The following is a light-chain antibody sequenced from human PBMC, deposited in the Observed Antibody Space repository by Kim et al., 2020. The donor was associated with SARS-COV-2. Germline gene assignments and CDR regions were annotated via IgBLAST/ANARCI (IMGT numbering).Light chain of an antibody. CDR3: QQYNGYHT. Sequence: DIPLPPSPSTLSASVGDRVTITCRASQSISRWLAWYQQKPGKAPKLLIYEASNLESGVPSRFSGSASGTEFTLTISRLQPDDFATYYCQQYNGYHTFGQGTKLEI. J-gene: IGKJ2*01. CDR1: QSISRW. CDR2: EAS. V-gene: IGKV1-5*03.